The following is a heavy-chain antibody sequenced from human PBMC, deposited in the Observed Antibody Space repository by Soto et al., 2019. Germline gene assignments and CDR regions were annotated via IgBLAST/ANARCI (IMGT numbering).Heavy chain of an antibody. CDR2: IYYSGST. J-gene: IGHJ4*02. CDR3: ARKDCSSTSCSHFDY. V-gene: IGHV4-59*08. CDR1: DGTISSYY. Sequence: PSETLCLTCPVSDGTISSYYWICIRQPPGKGLEWIGYIYYSGSTNYNPSLKSRVTISVDTSKNQFSLKLSSVTAADTAVYYCARKDCSSTSCSHFDYWGQGTLVTVSS. D-gene: IGHD2-2*01.